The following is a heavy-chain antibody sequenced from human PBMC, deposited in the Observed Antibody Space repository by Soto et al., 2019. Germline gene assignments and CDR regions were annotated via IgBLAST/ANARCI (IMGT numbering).Heavy chain of an antibody. Sequence: SETLSLTCTVSGWSINTYYWSWIRQPPGKGLEWIGYIYYRANPNYNPSLKSRVTISQDTSKNQFSLKLNSVTAADTAVYYCARGWVGTGSHYFRFWGQGTLVTVSS. CDR2: IYYRANP. CDR3: ARGWVGTGSHYFRF. J-gene: IGHJ4*02. D-gene: IGHD3-9*01. CDR1: GWSINTYY. V-gene: IGHV4-59*12.